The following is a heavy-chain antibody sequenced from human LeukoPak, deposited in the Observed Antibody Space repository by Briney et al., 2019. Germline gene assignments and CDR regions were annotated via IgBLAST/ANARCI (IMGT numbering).Heavy chain of an antibody. Sequence: PGGSLRLSCAASGFTFSSYWMSWVRQAPGKGLEWVANIKQDGSEKYYVDSVKGRFTISRDNAKNSLCLQMNSLRAEDTAVYYCARETYYGTMDVWGKGTTVTVSS. V-gene: IGHV3-7*03. CDR1: GFTFSSYW. CDR2: IKQDGSEK. J-gene: IGHJ6*04. D-gene: IGHD3-22*01. CDR3: ARETYYGTMDV.